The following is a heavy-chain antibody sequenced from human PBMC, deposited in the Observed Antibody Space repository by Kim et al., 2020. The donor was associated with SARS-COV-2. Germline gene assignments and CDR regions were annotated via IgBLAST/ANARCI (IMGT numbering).Heavy chain of an antibody. D-gene: IGHD5-12*01. CDR2: ISYDGSNK. J-gene: IGHJ4*02. CDR3: DASGYKGPTGFDY. CDR1: GFTFSSYG. Sequence: GGSLRLSCAASGFTFSSYGMHWVRQAPGKGLEWVAVISYDGSNKYYADSVKGRFTISRDNSKNTLYLQMNSLRAEDTAVYYCDASGYKGPTGFDYWGQGTLVTVSS. V-gene: IGHV3-30*03.